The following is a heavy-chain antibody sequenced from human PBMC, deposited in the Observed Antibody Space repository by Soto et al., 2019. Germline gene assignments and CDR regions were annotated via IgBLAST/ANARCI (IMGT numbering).Heavy chain of an antibody. CDR3: TRDGNNCYFDY. CDR1: GFTFTDHH. Sequence: GSLRLSCAASGFTFTDHHMDWVRQAPGKGLEWIGRIRGKASGHTTEYATSVRGRFTISRDDSKNSIYLQMNSLKTEDTAVYYCTRDGNNCYFDYWGQGTLVTVSS. D-gene: IGHD2-15*01. V-gene: IGHV3-72*01. CDR2: IRGKASGHTT. J-gene: IGHJ4*02.